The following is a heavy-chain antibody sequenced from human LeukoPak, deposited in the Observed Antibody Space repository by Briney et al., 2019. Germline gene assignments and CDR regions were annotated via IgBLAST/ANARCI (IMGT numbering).Heavy chain of an antibody. D-gene: IGHD6-13*01. CDR3: ARDPPRYSSSWVFYYYYYMDV. CDR2: ISYDGSNK. CDR1: GFTFSSYA. V-gene: IGHV3-30*04. J-gene: IGHJ6*03. Sequence: GGSLRLSCAASGFTFSSYAMHWVRQAPGKGLEWVAVISYDGSNKYYADSVKGRFTISRDNSKNTLYLQMSSLRAEDTAVYYCARDPPRYSSSWVFYYYYYMDVWGKGTTVTVSS.